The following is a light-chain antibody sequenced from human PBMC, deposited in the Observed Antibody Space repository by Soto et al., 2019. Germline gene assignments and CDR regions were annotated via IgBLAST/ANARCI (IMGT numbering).Light chain of an antibody. V-gene: IGKV1-9*01. J-gene: IGKJ5*01. Sequence: IQLTQSPSSLSAPAGDRVTITCRASEDISSFLAWYQQNPGKAPKLLIYAASTLQSGVPSRFSGSRSGTDFTLTISSLQPEDFATYYCQQLDSYPITFGQGTRLQIK. CDR2: AAS. CDR3: QQLDSYPIT. CDR1: EDISSF.